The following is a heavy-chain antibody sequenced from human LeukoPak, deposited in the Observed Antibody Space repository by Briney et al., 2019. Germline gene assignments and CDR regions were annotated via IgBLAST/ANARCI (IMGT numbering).Heavy chain of an antibody. CDR3: AKDRLGFDY. CDR2: ISGSGGST. V-gene: IGHV3-23*01. Sequence: GESLRLSCAASGFTFSSYSLSWARQAPGKGLEWVSAISGSGGSTYYADSVKGRFTISRDNSKNTLYLQMNSLRAEDTAVYYCAKDRLGFDYWGQGTLVTVSS. CDR1: GFTFSSYS. J-gene: IGHJ4*02. D-gene: IGHD3-9*01.